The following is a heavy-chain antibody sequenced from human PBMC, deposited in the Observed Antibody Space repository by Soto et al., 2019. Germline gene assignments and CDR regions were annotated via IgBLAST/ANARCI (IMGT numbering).Heavy chain of an antibody. Sequence: QVQLVQSGAEVKKPGSSVKVSCKDSGGNFSTYSMFWVRQAPGQGLEWMGRIIPMLGIRNYAQRFQDRVTITADKSTATAHMELSILRSEDTALYYCTIGSWSGEVFDIWGQGTMVTVSS. CDR2: IIPMLGIR. CDR1: GGNFSTYS. V-gene: IGHV1-69*02. CDR3: TIGSWSGEVFDI. J-gene: IGHJ3*02. D-gene: IGHD2-21*01.